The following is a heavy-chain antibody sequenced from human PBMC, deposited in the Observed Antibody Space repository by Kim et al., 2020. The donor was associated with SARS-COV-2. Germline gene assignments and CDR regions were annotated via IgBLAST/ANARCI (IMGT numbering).Heavy chain of an antibody. CDR2: IYPGDSDT. CDR3: ARWGVAGTRDNWFDP. CDR1: GYSFTSYW. J-gene: IGHJ5*02. D-gene: IGHD6-19*01. V-gene: IGHV5-51*01. Sequence: GESLKISCKGSGYSFTSYWIGWVRQMPGKGLEWMGIIYPGDSDTRYSPSFQGQVTISADKSISTAYLQWSSLKASDTAMYYCARWGVAGTRDNWFDPWGQGTLVTVSS.